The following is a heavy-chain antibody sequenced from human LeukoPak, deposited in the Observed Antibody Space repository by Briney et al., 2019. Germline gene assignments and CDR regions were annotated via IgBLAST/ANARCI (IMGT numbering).Heavy chain of an antibody. D-gene: IGHD3-10*01. Sequence: ASVKVSCKASGYTFTSYGISWVRRAPGQGLEWMGWINPYNGNTNYAQNLQGRVTMSTDTSTSTAYMELRSLRSDDTAVYYCARDMDVDYYGSGSLNHFDYWGQGTLVTVSS. CDR2: INPYNGNT. J-gene: IGHJ4*02. CDR1: GYTFTSYG. CDR3: ARDMDVDYYGSGSLNHFDY. V-gene: IGHV1-18*01.